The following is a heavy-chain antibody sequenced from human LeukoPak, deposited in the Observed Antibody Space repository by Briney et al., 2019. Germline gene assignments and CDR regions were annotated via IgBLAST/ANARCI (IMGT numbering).Heavy chain of an antibody. CDR1: GFTFSSYS. Sequence: GGSLRLSCAASGFTFSSYSMNWVRQAPGKGLEWVSSISSSSSYIYYADSAKGRFTISRDNAKNSLYLQMNSLRAEDTAVYYCARDRVIVGATISYFDYWGQGTLVTVSS. D-gene: IGHD1-26*01. V-gene: IGHV3-21*01. J-gene: IGHJ4*02. CDR3: ARDRVIVGATISYFDY. CDR2: ISSSSSYI.